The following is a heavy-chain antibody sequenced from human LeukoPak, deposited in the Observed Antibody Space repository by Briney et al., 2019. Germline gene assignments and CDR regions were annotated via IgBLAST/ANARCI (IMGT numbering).Heavy chain of an antibody. CDR2: IYYSGST. CDR1: GGSISSSPFY. J-gene: IGHJ4*02. V-gene: IGHV4-39*01. Sequence: PSETLSLTCTVSGGSISSSPFYWGWIRQPPGKGLEWIGNIYYSGSTYYNPSLKTRVTISVDTSKNQFSLKLTSVTAADTAVYYCARHASVDGNWPRPLDYLGQGSLVTVSS. CDR3: ARHASVDGNWPRPLDY. D-gene: IGHD6-19*01.